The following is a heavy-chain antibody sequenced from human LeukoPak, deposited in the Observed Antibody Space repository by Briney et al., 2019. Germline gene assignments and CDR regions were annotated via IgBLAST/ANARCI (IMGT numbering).Heavy chain of an antibody. V-gene: IGHV3-23*01. J-gene: IGHJ5*02. CDR2: ISGSGDYT. CDR3: ARSSGYTGYDDNWFDP. Sequence: GGSLRLSCAASGVSIWSSFRGWVRQAPGKGLEWVSVISGSGDYTYYADSVKGRFTVSRDNSKNTLYLQMNSLRAEDTALYYCARSSGYTGYDDNWFDPWGQGTLSSSPQ. D-gene: IGHD5-12*01. CDR1: GVSIWSSF.